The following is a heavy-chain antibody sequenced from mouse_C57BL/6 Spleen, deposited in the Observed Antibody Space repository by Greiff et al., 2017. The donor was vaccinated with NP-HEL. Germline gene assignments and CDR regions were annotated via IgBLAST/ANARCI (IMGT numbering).Heavy chain of an antibody. D-gene: IGHD2-5*01. J-gene: IGHJ3*01. CDR2: IYPGDGDT. V-gene: IGHV1-82*01. Sequence: QVQLQQSGPELVKPGASVKISCKASGYAFSSSWMNWVKQRPGKGLEWIGRIYPGDGDTNYNGKFKGKATLTADKSSSTAYMQLSSLTSEDSAVDVCASTYYSNLGDYWGQGTLVTVSA. CDR3: ASTYYSNLGDY. CDR1: GYAFSSSW.